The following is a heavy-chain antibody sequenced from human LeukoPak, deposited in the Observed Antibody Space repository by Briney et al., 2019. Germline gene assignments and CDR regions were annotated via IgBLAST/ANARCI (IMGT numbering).Heavy chain of an antibody. J-gene: IGHJ4*02. Sequence: RSGGSLRLSCAASGFTSDDYGMSWVRPAPGERREWVSGINWKGGSTGYADSVKGRFTISRDNAKNSLYLQMNSLRAEYTALYYCAGDSSDDYGDYFARWGQGTLVTVSS. V-gene: IGHV3-20*04. CDR1: GFTSDDYG. CDR3: AGDSSDDYGDYFAR. D-gene: IGHD4-17*01. CDR2: INWKGGST.